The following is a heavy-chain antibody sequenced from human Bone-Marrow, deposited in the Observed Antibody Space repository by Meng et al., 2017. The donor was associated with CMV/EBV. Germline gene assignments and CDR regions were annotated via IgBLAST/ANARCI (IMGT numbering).Heavy chain of an antibody. J-gene: IGHJ4*02. Sequence: GESLKISFEGSGFTFSTYPLHWVRQAPGKGLESVSAISGNGGSTYYADSVKGRFTNSRDNSKNTLSLQMGSLRAEDMAVYYCAREVKEGGSFDYWGQGTLVTVSS. CDR2: ISGNGGST. D-gene: IGHD1-26*01. V-gene: IGHV3-64*02. CDR1: GFTFSTYP. CDR3: AREVKEGGSFDY.